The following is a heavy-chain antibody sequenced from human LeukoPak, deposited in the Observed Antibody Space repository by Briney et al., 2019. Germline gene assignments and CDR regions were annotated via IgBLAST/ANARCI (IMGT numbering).Heavy chain of an antibody. J-gene: IGHJ4*02. Sequence: GGSLRLSCAASGFTFSSYAMHWVRQAPGKGLEWVAVISYDGSNKYYADSVKGRSTISRDNSKNTLYLQMNSLRAEDTAVYYCARSRGSGSYFDYWGQGTLVTVSS. CDR3: ARSRGSGSYFDY. D-gene: IGHD3-22*01. CDR1: GFTFSSYA. V-gene: IGHV3-30-3*01. CDR2: ISYDGSNK.